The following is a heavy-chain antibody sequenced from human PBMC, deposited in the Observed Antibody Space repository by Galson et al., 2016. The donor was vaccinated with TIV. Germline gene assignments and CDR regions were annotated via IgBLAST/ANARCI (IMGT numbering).Heavy chain of an antibody. CDR3: ATDRNTALDTYHYYYGMDV. Sequence: SVKVSCKASGGTFSTYVINWVRQAPGQGLEWMGGIIPLFGTTNYAQNFQGRVTISADESTSTAYMELSSLRSEDTAVFYCATDRNTALDTYHYYYGMDVWGPGTTVTVSS. V-gene: IGHV1-69*13. CDR2: IIPLFGTT. J-gene: IGHJ6*02. CDR1: GGTFSTYV. D-gene: IGHD5-18*01.